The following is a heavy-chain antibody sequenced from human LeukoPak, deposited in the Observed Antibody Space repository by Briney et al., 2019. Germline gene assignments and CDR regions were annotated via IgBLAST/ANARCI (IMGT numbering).Heavy chain of an antibody. D-gene: IGHD7-27*01. J-gene: IGHJ4*02. CDR2: ISSRGNTI. CDR1: GFTFSDYY. Sequence: PGGSLRLSCAVSGFTFSDYYMTWLRQAPGKGLEWVSYISSRGNTIYYADSVKGRFTVSRDNAKNSLYLQMNSLRAEDTAVYYCARESNWAFDYWGQGTLVTVSS. V-gene: IGHV3-11*01. CDR3: ARESNWAFDY.